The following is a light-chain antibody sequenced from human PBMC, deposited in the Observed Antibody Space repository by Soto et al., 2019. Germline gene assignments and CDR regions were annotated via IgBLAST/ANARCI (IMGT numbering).Light chain of an antibody. V-gene: IGKV3-11*01. CDR2: DAS. CDR3: QQRGNWSRTFT. Sequence: DIAMTQSPAPLSVSPGERVSLSCKSSQSIYDKLAWYQQKPGQTPRLLLYDASTRATGISGSFSGSGSGTDFTLTISTLEPEDFAFYYCQQRGNWSRTFTLGPGTKVDI. CDR1: QSIYDK. J-gene: IGKJ3*01.